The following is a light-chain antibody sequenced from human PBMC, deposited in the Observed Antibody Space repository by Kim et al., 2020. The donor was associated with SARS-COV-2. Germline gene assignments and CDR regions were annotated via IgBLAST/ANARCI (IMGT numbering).Light chain of an antibody. CDR3: NSRDSSGNLLV. J-gene: IGLJ2*01. V-gene: IGLV3-19*01. Sequence: SSVLTQDPAVSVALGQTVRITCQGDSLRRYYASWYQQKPGQAPVLVIYGKNNRPSGIPDRFSGSSSGNTASLTITGAQAEDEADYYCNSRDSSGNLLVFGGGTQLTVL. CDR2: GKN. CDR1: SLRRYY.